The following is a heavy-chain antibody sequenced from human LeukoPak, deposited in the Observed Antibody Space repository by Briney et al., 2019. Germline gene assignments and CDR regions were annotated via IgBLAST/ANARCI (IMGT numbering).Heavy chain of an antibody. Sequence: GGSLRLSCAASGFTFSTYWMNWVRQAPGKGLEWVAVISYDGSNKYYADSVKGRFTISRDNSKNTLYLQMNSLRAEDTAVYYCAKEWGGYDSSGYYYVKYFDYWGQGTLVTVSS. CDR1: GFTFSTYW. J-gene: IGHJ4*02. CDR2: ISYDGSNK. D-gene: IGHD3-22*01. CDR3: AKEWGGYDSSGYYYVKYFDY. V-gene: IGHV3-30*18.